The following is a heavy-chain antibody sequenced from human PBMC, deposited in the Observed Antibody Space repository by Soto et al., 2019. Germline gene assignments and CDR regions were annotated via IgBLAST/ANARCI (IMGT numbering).Heavy chain of an antibody. CDR2: ISGSGGST. Sequence: GGSVGLSCAASGVTFSSYAMRWVRQGPGKGLEWVSAISGSGGSTYYADSVKGRFTISRDNSKNTLYLQMNSLRAEDTAVYYCAKYKFPDSSGLDAFDIWGQGTMVTVSS. CDR1: GVTFSSYA. J-gene: IGHJ3*02. CDR3: AKYKFPDSSGLDAFDI. D-gene: IGHD3-22*01. V-gene: IGHV3-23*01.